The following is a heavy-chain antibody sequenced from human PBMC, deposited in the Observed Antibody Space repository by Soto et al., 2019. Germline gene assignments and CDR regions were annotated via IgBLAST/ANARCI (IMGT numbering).Heavy chain of an antibody. CDR1: GYTFTSYA. D-gene: IGHD6-13*01. V-gene: IGHV1-3*01. J-gene: IGHJ4*02. Sequence: GASVKDSCTASGYTFTSYAMHWVRQAPGQRLEWMGWINAGNGNTKYSQKFQGRVTITRDTSASTAYMELSSLRSEDTAVYYCARAGDGYSSSWYWFDYWGQGTLVTVSS. CDR3: ARAGDGYSSSWYWFDY. CDR2: INAGNGNT.